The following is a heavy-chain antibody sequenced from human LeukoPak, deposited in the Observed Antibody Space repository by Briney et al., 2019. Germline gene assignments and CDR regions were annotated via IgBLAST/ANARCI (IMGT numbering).Heavy chain of an antibody. Sequence: GGSLRLSCAIAGITLSNYGMSWVRQAPGKGLEWVAGISGSGGGTNYADSVKGRFTISRDNPRNTLYLQMNSLRAEDTAVYFCAKRGVVIRVILVGFHKEAYYFDSWGQGALVTVSS. J-gene: IGHJ4*02. CDR3: AKRGVVIRVILVGFHKEAYYFDS. D-gene: IGHD3-22*01. CDR1: GITLSNYG. V-gene: IGHV3-23*01. CDR2: ISGSGGGT.